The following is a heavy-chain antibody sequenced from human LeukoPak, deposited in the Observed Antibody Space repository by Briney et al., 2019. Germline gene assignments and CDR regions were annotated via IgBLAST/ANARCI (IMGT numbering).Heavy chain of an antibody. D-gene: IGHD3-10*01. Sequence: NPSETLSLTCTVSGGSISNYYWSWIRQPPGRGLEWIGYIYYSGSTNYNPSLKSRVTISVDTSKNQFSVKLSSVTAADTAVYCARLRYYGSGSYPMTGNWFDPWGQGTLVTVSS. V-gene: IGHV4-59*08. CDR1: GGSISNYY. J-gene: IGHJ5*02. CDR2: IYYSGST. CDR3: ARLRYYGSGSYPMTGNWFDP.